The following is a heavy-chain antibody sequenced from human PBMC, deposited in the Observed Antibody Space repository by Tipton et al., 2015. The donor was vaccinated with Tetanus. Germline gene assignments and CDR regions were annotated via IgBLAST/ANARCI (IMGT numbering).Heavy chain of an antibody. V-gene: IGHV4-4*02. CDR1: GGSISSINW. CDR2: VYHNGRT. Sequence: GLVKPSGTLSLTCAVSGGSISSINWWSWVRQPPGKGLEWIGEVYHNGRTNYSPSLESRVTISVDKSKNQFSLRLTSVTAADTAVYYCASLPQVWFGDLFDYWDQGVLVTVSS. J-gene: IGHJ4*02. D-gene: IGHD3-10*01. CDR3: ASLPQVWFGDLFDY.